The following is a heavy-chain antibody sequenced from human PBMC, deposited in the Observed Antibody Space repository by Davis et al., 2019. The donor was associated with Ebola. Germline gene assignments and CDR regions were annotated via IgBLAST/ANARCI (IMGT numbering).Heavy chain of an antibody. Sequence: PSETLSLTCTVSGGSISSSSYYWGWIRQPPGKGLEWIGSIYYSGSTYYNPSLKSRVTISVDTSKNQFSLQLNSVTPEDTAVYYCARDASGYFDYWGQGTLVTVSS. D-gene: IGHD3-3*01. CDR2: IYYSGST. J-gene: IGHJ4*02. CDR1: GGSISSSSYY. CDR3: ARDASGYFDY. V-gene: IGHV4-39*07.